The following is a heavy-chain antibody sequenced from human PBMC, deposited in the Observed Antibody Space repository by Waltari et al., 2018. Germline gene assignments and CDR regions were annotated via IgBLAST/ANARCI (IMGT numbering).Heavy chain of an antibody. J-gene: IGHJ4*02. CDR2: IQVDAINK. Sequence: QVQLVESGGGVVQPGGSLRLSCAVSGFRFSSYGMHWVRQAPGRGLEWVAFIQVDAINKYYADALKGRFTVARDESENALYLQMNSLRGDDTAVYYCARGTHYSFEYWGLGTLVTVSS. CDR3: ARGTHYSFEY. CDR1: GFRFSSYG. V-gene: IGHV3-30*02.